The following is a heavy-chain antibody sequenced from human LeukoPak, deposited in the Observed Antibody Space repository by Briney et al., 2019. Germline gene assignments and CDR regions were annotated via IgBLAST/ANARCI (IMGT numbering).Heavy chain of an antibody. D-gene: IGHD6-19*01. V-gene: IGHV3-11*03. CDR1: GFTFSDYY. CDR3: VYSSAWLFFDH. J-gene: IGHJ4*02. Sequence: PGGSLRLSCAASGFTFSDYYMSWIRQAPGMGLEWVSYISTSTTYTNYADSVKGRFAISRDNSKNTLDLQMNSLRAEDTAVYYCVYSSAWLFFDHWGQGTLVTVSS. CDR2: ISTSTTYT.